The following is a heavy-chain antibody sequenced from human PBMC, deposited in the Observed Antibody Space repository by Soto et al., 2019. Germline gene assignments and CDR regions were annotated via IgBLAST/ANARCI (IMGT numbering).Heavy chain of an antibody. CDR2: ISGSGATT. Sequence: GGSLRLSCAASGFIFSNCAMSWVRQAPGRGLEWVSAISGSGATTYYPDSVKGRFTISRDNSKNTLYLQMNNLRADDTAVYYCTKGGIPRRYNIPKVDFDYWGQGSLVTASS. D-gene: IGHD1-1*01. V-gene: IGHV3-23*01. J-gene: IGHJ4*02. CDR3: TKGGIPRRYNIPKVDFDY. CDR1: GFIFSNCA.